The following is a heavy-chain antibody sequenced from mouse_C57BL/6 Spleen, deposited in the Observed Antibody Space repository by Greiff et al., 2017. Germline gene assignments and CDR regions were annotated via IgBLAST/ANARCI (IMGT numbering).Heavy chain of an antibody. CDR2: IDPENGDT. J-gene: IGHJ3*01. D-gene: IGHD2-4*01. Sequence: VQLQQSGAELVRPGASVKLSCTASGFNIKDDYMHWVKQRPEQGLEWIGWIDPENGDTEYASKFQGKATITADTSSNTAYLQLSSLTAEDTAVYYCTTYDYDETYWGQRTLVTVSA. CDR1: GFNIKDDY. V-gene: IGHV14-4*01. CDR3: TTYDYDETY.